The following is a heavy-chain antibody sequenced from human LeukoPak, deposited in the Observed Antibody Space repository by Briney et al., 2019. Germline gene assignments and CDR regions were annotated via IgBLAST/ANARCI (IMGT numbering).Heavy chain of an antibody. CDR1: GGSISSSSYY. CDR2: IYYSGNT. J-gene: IGHJ4*02. Sequence: SETLSLTCTVSGGSISSSSYYWGWIRQPPGKGLEWIGSIYYSGNTYYNPSLKSRVSISVDTSKNQFSLKLSSVTAADTAVYYCARRGSWLGYPPIDYWGQGTLVTVSS. CDR3: ARRGSWLGYPPIDY. D-gene: IGHD5-12*01. V-gene: IGHV4-39*01.